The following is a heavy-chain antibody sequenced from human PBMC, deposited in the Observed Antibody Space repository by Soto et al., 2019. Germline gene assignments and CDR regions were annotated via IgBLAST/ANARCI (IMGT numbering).Heavy chain of an antibody. CDR3: AGTTGTTPFDY. CDR1: GGSISSYY. CDR2: IYYSGST. Sequence: QVQLQESGPGLVKPSETLSLTCTVSGGSISSYYWSWIRQPPGKGLEWIGYIYYSGSTNYNPSLKSRGPISVDTAKDQFSLKLSSVTAADTAVDYWAGTTGTTPFDYWGQGTLVTVSS. D-gene: IGHD4-17*01. J-gene: IGHJ4*02. V-gene: IGHV4-59*08.